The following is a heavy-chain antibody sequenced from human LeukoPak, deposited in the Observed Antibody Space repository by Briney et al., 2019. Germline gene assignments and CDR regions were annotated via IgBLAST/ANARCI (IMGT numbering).Heavy chain of an antibody. CDR1: GFTFSSYG. V-gene: IGHV3-23*01. Sequence: GGSLRLSCAASGFTFSSYGMSWVRQAPGKGLEWVSAISGSGGSTYYADSVKGRFTISRDNSKNTLYLQMNSLRAEDTAVYYCANVGAHQEYYYMDVWGKGTTVTVSS. CDR3: ANVGAHQEYYYMDV. CDR2: ISGSGGST. J-gene: IGHJ6*03. D-gene: IGHD3-16*01.